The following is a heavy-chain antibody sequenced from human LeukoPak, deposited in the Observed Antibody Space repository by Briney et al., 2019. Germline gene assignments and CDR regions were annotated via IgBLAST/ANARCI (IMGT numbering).Heavy chain of an antibody. V-gene: IGHV4-34*01. CDR3: ARELWFGESVFDY. CDR1: GGSFSGYY. D-gene: IGHD3-10*01. Sequence: KPSETLSLTCAVYGGSFSGYYWSWIRQPPGKGLEWIGEINHSGSTNYNPSLKSRVTISVGTSKNQFSLKLSSVTAADTAVYYCARELWFGESVFDYWGQGTLVIVSS. J-gene: IGHJ4*02. CDR2: INHSGST.